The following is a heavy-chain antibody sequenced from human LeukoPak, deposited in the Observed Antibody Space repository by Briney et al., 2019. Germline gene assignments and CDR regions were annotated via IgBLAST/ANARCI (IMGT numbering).Heavy chain of an antibody. D-gene: IGHD3-22*01. CDR2: ISYDGSNK. V-gene: IGHV3-30*18. J-gene: IGHJ4*02. CDR3: AKDSPHYYDSSGYYPGYYFDY. CDR1: GFTFSSYG. Sequence: GGSLRLSCAASGFTFSSYGMHWVRQAPGKGLEWVAVISYDGSNKYYADSVKGRFTISRDNSKNTLYLQMNSLRAEDTAVYYCAKDSPHYYDSSGYYPGYYFDYWGQGTLVTVSS.